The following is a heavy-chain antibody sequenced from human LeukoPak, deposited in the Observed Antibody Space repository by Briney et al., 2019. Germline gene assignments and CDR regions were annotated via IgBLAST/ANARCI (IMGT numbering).Heavy chain of an antibody. V-gene: IGHV4-30-2*01. J-gene: IGHJ3*02. D-gene: IGHD3-10*01. CDR1: GGSISSGGYS. CDR2: IYHSGST. Sequence: SETLSLTCAVSGGSISSGGYSWSWIRQPPGKGLEWIGYIYHSGSTYYNPSLKSRVTISVDRSKNQFSLKLSSVTAADTAVYYCARAITMVRGANSDAFDIWGQGTMVTVSS. CDR3: ARAITMVRGANSDAFDI.